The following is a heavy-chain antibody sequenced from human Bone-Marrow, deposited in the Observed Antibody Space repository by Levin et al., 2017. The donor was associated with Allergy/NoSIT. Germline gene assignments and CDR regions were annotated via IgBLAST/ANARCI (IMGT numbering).Heavy chain of an antibody. J-gene: IGHJ6*02. CDR1: GFTFSSYG. Sequence: AGGSLRLSCAASGFTFSSYGMHWVRQAPGKGLEWVAVIWYDGSNKYYADSVKGRFTISRDNSKNTLYLQMNSLRAEDTAVYYCARVLPFVGQQLFSQDYGMDVWGQGTTVTVSS. CDR3: ARVLPFVGQQLFSQDYGMDV. V-gene: IGHV3-33*01. CDR2: IWYDGSNK. D-gene: IGHD6-13*01.